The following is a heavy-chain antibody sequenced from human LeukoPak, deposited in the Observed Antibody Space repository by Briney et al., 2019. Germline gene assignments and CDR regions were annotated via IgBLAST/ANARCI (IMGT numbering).Heavy chain of an antibody. D-gene: IGHD3-16*02. J-gene: IGHJ3*02. Sequence: GGSLRLSCAASGFPFNSYVMTWVRQAPGKGLEWVSVISGSGGLTYHADSVKGRFTVSRDNSKNTLYLQMNSLRAEDTAVYSCAKGYYDYIWGSYRSGAFDIWGQGTMVTVSS. V-gene: IGHV3-23*01. CDR3: AKGYYDYIWGSYRSGAFDI. CDR2: ISGSGGLT. CDR1: GFPFNSYV.